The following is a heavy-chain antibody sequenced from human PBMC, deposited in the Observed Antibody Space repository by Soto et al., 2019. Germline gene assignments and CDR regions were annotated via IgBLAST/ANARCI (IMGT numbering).Heavy chain of an antibody. D-gene: IGHD6-13*01. J-gene: IGHJ5*02. Sequence: PSETLSLTCTVSGGSISSYYWSWIRQPPGKGLEWIGYIYYSGSTNYNPSLKSRVTISVDTSKNQFSLKLSSVTAADTAVYYCARVEQQLVHGDNWFDPWGQGTLVTVSS. V-gene: IGHV4-59*01. CDR2: IYYSGST. CDR1: GGSISSYY. CDR3: ARVEQQLVHGDNWFDP.